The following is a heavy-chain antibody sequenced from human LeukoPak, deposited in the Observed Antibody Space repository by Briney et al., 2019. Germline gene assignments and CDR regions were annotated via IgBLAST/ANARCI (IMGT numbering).Heavy chain of an antibody. V-gene: IGHV1-2*02. CDR3: ATMRGFRPPSYVFLMDV. D-gene: IGHD3-10*02. CDR2: INPNSGGT. CDR1: GYTFTGYY. Sequence: ASVKVSCKASGYTFTGYYMHWVRQAPGQGLEWMGWINPNSGGTNYAQKFQGRVTMTRDTSISTAYMELSRLRSDDTAVYYCATMRGFRPPSYVFLMDVWGQGTTVTVSS. J-gene: IGHJ6*02.